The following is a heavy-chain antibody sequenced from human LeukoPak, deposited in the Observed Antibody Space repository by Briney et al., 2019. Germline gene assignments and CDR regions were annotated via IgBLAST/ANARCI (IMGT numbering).Heavy chain of an antibody. J-gene: IGHJ4*02. D-gene: IGHD6-19*01. Sequence: ASVKVSCKASGYTFTGYYMHWVRQAPGQGLEWMGWINPNSGGTNYAQKFQGRVSMTRDTSTSTAYMELSRLRSDDTAVYYCARIGGMSSGWYAYVGYFDYWGQGTLVTVSS. CDR2: INPNSGGT. CDR1: GYTFTGYY. V-gene: IGHV1-2*02. CDR3: ARIGGMSSGWYAYVGYFDY.